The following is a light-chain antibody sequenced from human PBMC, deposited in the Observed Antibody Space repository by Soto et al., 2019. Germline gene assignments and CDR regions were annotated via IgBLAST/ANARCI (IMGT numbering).Light chain of an antibody. CDR2: LNSDGSH. V-gene: IGLV4-69*01. J-gene: IGLJ2*01. CDR1: SGHSSYA. Sequence: QPVLTQSPSASASLGASVKLTCTLSSGHSSYAIAWHQQQPEKGPRYLMKLNSDGSHSKGDGIPDRFSGSSSGAERYFTISSLQSEDEADYYCQTWGTVVFGGGTKVTVL. CDR3: QTWGTVV.